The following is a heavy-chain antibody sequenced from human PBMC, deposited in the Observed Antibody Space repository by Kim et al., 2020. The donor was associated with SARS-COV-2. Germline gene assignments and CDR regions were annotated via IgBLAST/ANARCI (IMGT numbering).Heavy chain of an antibody. Sequence: SETLSRTCTVSGGSISSYYWSWIRQPPGKGLEWIGYIYYSGSTNYNPSLKSRVTISVDTSKNQFSLKLSSVTAADTAVYYCARQKGWFGELFDYWGQGTLVTVSS. D-gene: IGHD3-10*01. J-gene: IGHJ4*02. V-gene: IGHV4-59*08. CDR1: GGSISSYY. CDR2: IYYSGST. CDR3: ARQKGWFGELFDY.